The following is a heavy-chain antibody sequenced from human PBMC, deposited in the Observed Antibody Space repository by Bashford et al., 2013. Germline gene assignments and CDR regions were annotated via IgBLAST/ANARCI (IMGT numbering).Heavy chain of an antibody. Sequence: GSLRLSCAASGFTVSSNYMSWVRQAPGKGLEWVSVIYSGGSTYYADSVKGRFTISRDNSKNTLYLQMNSLRAEDTAVYYCARDEDYYDSRGAFDIWGQGTMVTVSS. CDR1: GFTVSSNY. D-gene: IGHD3-22*01. J-gene: IGHJ3*02. CDR3: ARDEDYYDSRGAFDI. CDR2: IYSGGST. V-gene: IGHV3-53*01.